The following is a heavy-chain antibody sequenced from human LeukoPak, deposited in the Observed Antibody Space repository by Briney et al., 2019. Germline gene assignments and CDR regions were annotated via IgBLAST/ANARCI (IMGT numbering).Heavy chain of an antibody. CDR3: ATGGYSSGWYTPQYYFDY. Sequence: GASVKVSCKTSGYTFTSYGISWVRQAPGQGLEWMGWMNPNSGNTGYAQKFQGRVTMTRNTSISTAYMELSSLRSEDTAVYYCATGGYSSGWYTPQYYFDYWGQGTLVTVSS. CDR2: MNPNSGNT. D-gene: IGHD6-19*01. CDR1: GYTFTSYG. J-gene: IGHJ4*02. V-gene: IGHV1-8*02.